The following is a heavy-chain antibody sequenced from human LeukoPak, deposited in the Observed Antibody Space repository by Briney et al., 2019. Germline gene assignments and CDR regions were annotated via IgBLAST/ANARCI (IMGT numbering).Heavy chain of an antibody. V-gene: IGHV1-46*01. CDR1: GYTFIDYY. Sequence: GASVKVSCTSSGYTFIDYYIHWVRQAPGQGLEWMGIIIPSGGGTNYAQKFQGRVTMTRDTSTSTVFMELSSLGSEDTAVYYCVREYRGGFWDYWGQGTLVTVSS. D-gene: IGHD1-26*01. CDR2: IIPSGGGT. CDR3: VREYRGGFWDY. J-gene: IGHJ4*02.